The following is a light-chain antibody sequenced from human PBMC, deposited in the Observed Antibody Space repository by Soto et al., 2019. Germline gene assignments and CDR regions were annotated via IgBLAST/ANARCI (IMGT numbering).Light chain of an antibody. J-gene: IGLJ2*01. V-gene: IGLV2-23*02. CDR3: CSYAGSSTYVV. Sequence: QSALTQPASVSGSPGQSITISCTGTSSDVGSYNLVSWYQQHPGKAPKLMIYEVSKRPSGVSHRFSGSKSGNTASLTISGLQADDEADYYCCSYAGSSTYVVFGGGTKLTVL. CDR2: EVS. CDR1: SSDVGSYNL.